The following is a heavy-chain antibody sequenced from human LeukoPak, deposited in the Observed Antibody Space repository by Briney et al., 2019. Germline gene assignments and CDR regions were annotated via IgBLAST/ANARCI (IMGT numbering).Heavy chain of an antibody. CDR2: ISYDGSNK. CDR1: GFTFSSYG. D-gene: IGHD3-22*01. Sequence: GGSLRLSCAASGFTFSSYGMHWVRQAPGKGLEWVAVISYDGSNKYYADSVKGRFTISRDNSKNTLYLQMNSLRAEDTAVYYCARDLRYYDSSGAKPDDYWGQGTLVTVSS. CDR3: ARDLRYYDSSGAKPDDY. V-gene: IGHV3-30*03. J-gene: IGHJ4*02.